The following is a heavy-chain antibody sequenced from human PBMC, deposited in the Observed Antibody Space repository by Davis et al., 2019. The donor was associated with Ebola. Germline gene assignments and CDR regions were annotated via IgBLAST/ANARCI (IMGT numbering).Heavy chain of an antibody. CDR2: ISGSGGST. Sequence: GGSLRLSCTDSVITSSSYAMTWVRQAPGKGLEWVSAISGSGGSTDYADSVKGRFTISRDNSKKTLYLQMNSLRAEDTAVYYCARDRFRVVVDPYYGMDVWGQGTTVTVSS. CDR3: ARDRFRVVVDPYYGMDV. D-gene: IGHD2-15*01. J-gene: IGHJ6*02. V-gene: IGHV3-23*01. CDR1: VITSSSYA.